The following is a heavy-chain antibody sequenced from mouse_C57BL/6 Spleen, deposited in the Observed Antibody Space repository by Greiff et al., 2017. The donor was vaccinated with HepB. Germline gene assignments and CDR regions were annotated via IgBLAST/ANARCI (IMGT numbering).Heavy chain of an antibody. CDR1: GYTFTSYW. V-gene: IGHV1-72*01. Sequence: QVQLQQSGAELVKPGASVKLSCKASGYTFTSYWMHWVKQRPGRGLEWIGRIDPNSGGTKYNEKFKSKATLTVDKPSSTAYMQRSSLSSEDSAVYYCAREGDGYYQAWFAYWGQGTLVTVSA. J-gene: IGHJ3*01. CDR2: IDPNSGGT. CDR3: AREGDGYYQAWFAY. D-gene: IGHD2-3*01.